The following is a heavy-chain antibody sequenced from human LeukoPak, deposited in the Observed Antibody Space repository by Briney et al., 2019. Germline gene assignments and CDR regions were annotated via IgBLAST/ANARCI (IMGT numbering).Heavy chain of an antibody. Sequence: SETLSLTCTVSGDSVRSGSYYWGWIRQPPGKGLEWIAYIYYSGSTYYNPSLKSRVTISVDTSKNQFSLKLSSVTAADTAVYYCARRLDISWWFDPWGQGTLVTVSS. V-gene: IGHV4-61*01. CDR3: ARRLDISWWFDP. J-gene: IGHJ5*02. CDR1: GDSVRSGSYY. D-gene: IGHD5-12*01. CDR2: IYYSGST.